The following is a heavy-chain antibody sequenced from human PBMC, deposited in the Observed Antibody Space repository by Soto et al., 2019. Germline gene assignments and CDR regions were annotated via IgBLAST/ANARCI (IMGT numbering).Heavy chain of an antibody. CDR3: TTGPFIAGDS. CDR1: GFTFSSYA. V-gene: IGHV3-23*01. CDR2: ITSGGDST. J-gene: IGHJ4*02. D-gene: IGHD1-1*01. Sequence: PGGSLRLSCAASGFTFSSYAMSWVRQAPGKGLEWVSSITSGGDSTYFADSVRGRFTISRDNSKNTLYLQLNSLRAEDTAVYFCTTGPFIAGDSWGQGTLVTVSS.